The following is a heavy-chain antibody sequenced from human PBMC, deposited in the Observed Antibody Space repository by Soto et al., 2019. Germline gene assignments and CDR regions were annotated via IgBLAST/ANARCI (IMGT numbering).Heavy chain of an antibody. CDR3: AKGGGTSSTSDWYFYL. Sequence: PSETLSLTCTVSGGSISSYYWSWIRQPPGKGLEWIGYIYYSGSTNYNPSLKSRVIISVDTSRTQFSLKLSSVTAADTAVYYCAKGGGTSSTSDWYFYLWGRGALVTVSS. CDR2: IYYSGST. CDR1: GGSISSYY. D-gene: IGHD6-6*01. V-gene: IGHV4-59*01. J-gene: IGHJ2*01.